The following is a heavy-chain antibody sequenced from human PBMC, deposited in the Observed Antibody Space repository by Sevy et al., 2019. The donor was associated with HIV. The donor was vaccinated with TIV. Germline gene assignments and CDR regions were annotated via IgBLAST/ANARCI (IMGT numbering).Heavy chain of an antibody. J-gene: IGHJ6*02. Sequence: SETLSLTCAVYDSSFSGYYWSWIRQPPGKGLEWIGEINHSGSTNYNPSLKSRVTISVDTSKNQFSLKLSSVTAADTAVYFCAGGRGGGVGLRYYGLDVWGHGTTVTVSS. CDR3: AGGRGGGVGLRYYGLDV. CDR2: INHSGST. D-gene: IGHD2-8*01. CDR1: DSSFSGYY. V-gene: IGHV4-34*01.